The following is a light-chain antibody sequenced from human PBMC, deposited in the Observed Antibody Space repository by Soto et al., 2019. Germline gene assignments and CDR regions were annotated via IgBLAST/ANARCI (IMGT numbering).Light chain of an antibody. CDR3: QQSYSTPH. CDR1: QSISSY. V-gene: IGKV1-39*01. J-gene: IGKJ3*01. Sequence: DIQMTQSPSSLSASVGDRVTITCRASQSISSYLNWYQQKPGKAPKLLIYAASSLQSGVPSRFSGSGSGTDFTLTISSLQPEDFATYYCQQSYSTPHFGPGTKVDIQ. CDR2: AAS.